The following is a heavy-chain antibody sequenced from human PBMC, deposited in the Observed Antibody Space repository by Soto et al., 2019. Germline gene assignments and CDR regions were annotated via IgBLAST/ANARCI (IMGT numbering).Heavy chain of an antibody. CDR3: ARPGPFDS. J-gene: IGHJ4*02. V-gene: IGHV3-73*01. D-gene: IGHD1-1*01. Sequence: DVQLVESGGGLVQPGGSLKLSCTTTGFTFTGSAIHWVRQAPGKGLEWLGRIRNKANNYATAYPASVTGRVTISRDDSKSTAYLEMNSLKTEDTAMYYCARPGPFDSWGQGALVTVSS. CDR1: GFTFTGSA. CDR2: IRNKANNYAT.